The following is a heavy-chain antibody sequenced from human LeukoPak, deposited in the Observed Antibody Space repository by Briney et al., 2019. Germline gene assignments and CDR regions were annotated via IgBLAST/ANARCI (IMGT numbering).Heavy chain of an antibody. CDR2: ISNSGGNI. V-gene: IGHV3-11*01. CDR3: AREYADYRHYGMDV. Sequence: GGSLRLSCTASGFAFSDYFMTWIRQAPGKGLGWVAYISNSGGNIHYADSVNGRFTVFRDNAKNSLYLQMNSLRGDDTAMYFCAREYADYRHYGMDVWGQGATVTVSS. CDR1: GFAFSDYF. D-gene: IGHD4-17*01. J-gene: IGHJ6*02.